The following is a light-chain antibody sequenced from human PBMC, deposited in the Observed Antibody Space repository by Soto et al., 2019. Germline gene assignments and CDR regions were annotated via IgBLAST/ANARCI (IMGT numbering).Light chain of an antibody. CDR1: QSVSNNY. V-gene: IGKV3-20*01. Sequence: TQSPSTLSASVGDRVTITCRASQSVSNNYLAWYQQKPGQAPRLLIYGASTRATGIPDRFSGTGSGTDFTLTISRLEPEDFAVYYCQHFGDSPVTFGQGTRLEIK. CDR2: GAS. CDR3: QHFGDSPVT. J-gene: IGKJ5*01.